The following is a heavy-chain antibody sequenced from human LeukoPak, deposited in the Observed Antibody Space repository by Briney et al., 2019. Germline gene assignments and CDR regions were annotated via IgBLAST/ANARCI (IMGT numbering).Heavy chain of an antibody. Sequence: SETLSLTCTVSGGSISSYYWSWIRQPPGKGLEWIGYIYYSGSTNYNPSLKSRVTISVDRSKNQFSLKLSSVTAADTAVYYCARAPINYYGSGSYLDYWGQGTLVTVSS. V-gene: IGHV4-59*12. CDR3: ARAPINYYGSGSYLDY. D-gene: IGHD3-10*01. CDR1: GGSISSYY. CDR2: IYYSGST. J-gene: IGHJ4*02.